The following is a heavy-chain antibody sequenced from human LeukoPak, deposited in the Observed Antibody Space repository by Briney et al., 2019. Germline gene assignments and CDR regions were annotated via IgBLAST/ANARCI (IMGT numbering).Heavy chain of an antibody. CDR2: IYYNGTT. CDR3: ARQYCTTTTCRTFDI. J-gene: IGHJ3*02. V-gene: IGHV4-59*01. D-gene: IGHD2-2*01. Sequence: PSETLSLTCTVSGGSISRSYWSWIRQPPGKGLEWIGYIYYNGTTNYNPPLKSRLTILVDTSNNQFSLKLSSVTAADTALYYCARQYCTTTTCRTFDIWGQGTMVTVSS. CDR1: GGSISRSY.